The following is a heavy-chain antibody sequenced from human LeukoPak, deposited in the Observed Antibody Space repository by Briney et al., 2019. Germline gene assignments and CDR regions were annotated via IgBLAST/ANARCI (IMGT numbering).Heavy chain of an antibody. Sequence: ASVKASCKASGGTFRSYTISWVRQAPGQGLEWMGRIIPILGIANYAQKFQGRVTITADKSTSTAYMELSSLRSEDTAVYYCAREGPLVGATYYFDYWGQGTLVTVSS. D-gene: IGHD1-26*01. CDR2: IIPILGIA. J-gene: IGHJ4*02. CDR3: AREGPLVGATYYFDY. CDR1: GGTFRSYT. V-gene: IGHV1-69*04.